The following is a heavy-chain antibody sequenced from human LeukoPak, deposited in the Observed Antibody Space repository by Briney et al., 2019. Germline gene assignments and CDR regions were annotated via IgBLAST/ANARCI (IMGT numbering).Heavy chain of an antibody. CDR3: AREYGSGSYTGIDY. D-gene: IGHD3-10*01. J-gene: IGHJ4*02. Sequence: ASVKVSCKASGYTFTSYDFSWVRQAPGQGLEWMGWISAYNSAYNGNTHYAQKLQGRVTMTTDTSTNTGYMELRSLRSDDTAVYYCAREYGSGSYTGIDYWGQGTLVTVSS. CDR2: ISAYNSAYNGNT. V-gene: IGHV1-18*01. CDR1: GYTFTSYD.